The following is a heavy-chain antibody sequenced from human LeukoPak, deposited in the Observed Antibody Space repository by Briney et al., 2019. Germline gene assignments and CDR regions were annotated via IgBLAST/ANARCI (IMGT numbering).Heavy chain of an antibody. Sequence: PGGSLRLSCAASGLTLSRYWMTWVRQAPGKGLEWVANINQDGNKKYYVDSVEGRFTISRDNAKNSLYLQMNSLRVEDTAVYYCAEGTTGWGQGTLVTVSS. J-gene: IGHJ1*01. CDR1: GLTLSRYW. D-gene: IGHD1-1*01. CDR2: INQDGNKK. V-gene: IGHV3-7*01. CDR3: AEGTTG.